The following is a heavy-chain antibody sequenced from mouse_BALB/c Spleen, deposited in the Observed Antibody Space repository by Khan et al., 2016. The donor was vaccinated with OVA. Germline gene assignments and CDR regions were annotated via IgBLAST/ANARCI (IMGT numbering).Heavy chain of an antibody. CDR2: ISSGSSSI. J-gene: IGHJ2*01. CDR1: GFTFSRFG. Sequence: EVELVESGGDLVQPGGSRKLSCVASGFTFSRFGMHWVRQAPEQGLEWVAYISSGSSSIYYADTVKGRFTISRDNPKNTLFLQMTSLRSEDTAMYYCARDSNFDYWGQGTTLTVSS. CDR3: ARDSNFDY. V-gene: IGHV5-17*02.